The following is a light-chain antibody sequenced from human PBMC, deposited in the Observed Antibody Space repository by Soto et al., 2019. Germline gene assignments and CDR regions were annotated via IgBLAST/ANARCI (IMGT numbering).Light chain of an antibody. Sequence: VMTQSPATLSVSPGERATLSCRASESVSRNLAWYQQKPGQAPRLLIYEASTRATGIPDRFSGGGSGTELTLTISSLQSEDFVVYYCQQYNSWPPITFGQGTRLEIK. J-gene: IGKJ5*01. CDR1: ESVSRN. V-gene: IGKV3-15*01. CDR2: EAS. CDR3: QQYNSWPPIT.